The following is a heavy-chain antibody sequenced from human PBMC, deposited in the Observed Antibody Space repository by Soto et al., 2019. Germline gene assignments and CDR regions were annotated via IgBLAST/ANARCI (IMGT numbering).Heavy chain of an antibody. CDR2: INAGNGNT. D-gene: IGHD1-1*01. J-gene: IGHJ5*02. V-gene: IGHV1-3*01. CDR3: ARDFQLERKNWFDP. Sequence: ASVKVSCKASGYTFTSYAMHWVRQAPGQRLEWMGWINAGNGNTKYSQKFQGRVTITRDTSASTAYMELSSLRSEDTAVYYCARDFQLERKNWFDPWGQGTLVTVSS. CDR1: GYTFTSYA.